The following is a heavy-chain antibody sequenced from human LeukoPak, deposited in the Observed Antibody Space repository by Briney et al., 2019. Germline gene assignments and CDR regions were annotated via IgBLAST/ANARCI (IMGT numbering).Heavy chain of an antibody. CDR2: IKSDGTYR. V-gene: IGHV3-74*01. D-gene: IGHD5-18*01. J-gene: IGHJ3*02. CDR1: GFTFSSHW. Sequence: PGGSLRLSCAASGFTFSSHWMHWVRQAPGKGLVCVARIKSDGTYRDYGDSVRGRFTISRDNAKDTLYLQMNSLRAEDTAVYYCARGRRGYSYGGWVDALDIWGQGTMVTVSS. CDR3: ARGRRGYSYGGWVDALDI.